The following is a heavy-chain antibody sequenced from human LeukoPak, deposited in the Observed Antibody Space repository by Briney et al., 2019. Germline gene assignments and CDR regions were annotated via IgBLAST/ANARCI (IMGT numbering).Heavy chain of an antibody. Sequence: PGGSLRLSCAASGFTFSSYAMSWVRQAPGKGLEWVSAISGSGGSTYYADSVKGRFTISRDNSKNTLYLQMSSLRAEDTAVYYCAKKLLWFGEVIDYWGQGTLVTVSS. V-gene: IGHV3-23*01. CDR1: GFTFSSYA. CDR3: AKKLLWFGEVIDY. CDR2: ISGSGGST. J-gene: IGHJ4*02. D-gene: IGHD3-10*01.